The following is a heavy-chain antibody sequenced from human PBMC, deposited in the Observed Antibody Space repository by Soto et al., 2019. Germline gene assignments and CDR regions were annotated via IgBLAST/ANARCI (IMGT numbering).Heavy chain of an antibody. CDR1: GGSVSSGGYS. V-gene: IGHV4-30-2*01. J-gene: IGHJ5*02. Sequence: TLSLTCSVSGGSVSSGGYSWSWIRQAPGKGLEWIGFISPSGRSAYNPSLKSRVSISVDTSKNQISLELSSVTAADTAVYYCTRGVLAWGPGTLVTVSS. CDR2: ISPSGRS. CDR3: TRGVLA. D-gene: IGHD2-8*01.